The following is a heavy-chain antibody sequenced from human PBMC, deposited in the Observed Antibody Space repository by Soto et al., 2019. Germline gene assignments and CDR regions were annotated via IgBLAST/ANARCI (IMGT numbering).Heavy chain of an antibody. CDR2: IIPIFGTA. D-gene: IGHD3-22*01. Sequence: QVQLVQSGAEVKKPGSSVKVSCKASGGTFSSYAISWVRQAPGQGLEWMGGIIPIFGTANYAQKFQGRVTITADESTSPAYMELSSLRSEDTAVYYCAREDYYDSSGYHKTPRYYYGMDVWGQGTTVTVSS. CDR3: AREDYYDSSGYHKTPRYYYGMDV. V-gene: IGHV1-69*01. CDR1: GGTFSSYA. J-gene: IGHJ6*02.